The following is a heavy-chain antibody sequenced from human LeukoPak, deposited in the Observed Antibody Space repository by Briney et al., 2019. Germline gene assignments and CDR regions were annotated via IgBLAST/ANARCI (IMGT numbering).Heavy chain of an antibody. J-gene: IGHJ5*02. D-gene: IGHD6-6*01. CDR3: ARGAARLRRSWFDP. CDR1: GGSFSGYY. CDR2: INHSGST. Sequence: SETLSLTCAVYGGSFSGYYWSWIRQPPGKGLEWIGEINHSGSTNYNPSLKSRVTISVDTSKNQFSLKLSSVTAADTAVYYCARGAARLRRSWFDPWGQGTLVTVSS. V-gene: IGHV4-34*01.